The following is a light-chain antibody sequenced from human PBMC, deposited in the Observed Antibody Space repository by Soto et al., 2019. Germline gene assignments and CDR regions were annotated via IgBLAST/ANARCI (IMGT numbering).Light chain of an antibody. Sequence: QSVLTQPRSVSGAPGQRVTISCTGSSSNIGAGYDVHWYQQLPGTAPKHLIYGNSNRPSGVPDRFSGSKSGTSASLAITGLQAEDEADYYCQSYDSSLSGSVFGGGTKVTVL. J-gene: IGLJ2*01. CDR2: GNS. CDR3: QSYDSSLSGSV. CDR1: SSNIGAGYD. V-gene: IGLV1-40*01.